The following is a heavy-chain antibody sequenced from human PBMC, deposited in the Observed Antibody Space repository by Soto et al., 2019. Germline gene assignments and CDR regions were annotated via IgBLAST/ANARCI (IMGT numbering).Heavy chain of an antibody. V-gene: IGHV4-39*01. D-gene: IGHD3-22*01. CDR2: IYYSGST. CDR3: MLGSGWKDFDY. J-gene: IGHJ4*02. Sequence: GSLRLSCTTSGFTVGSSHMSWVRQPPGKGLDWIGNIYYSGSTYYNPSLKSRVTISVDTSKNQFSLKLSSVTAADTAVYYCMLGSGWKDFDYWGQGTLVTVSS. CDR1: GFTVGSSH.